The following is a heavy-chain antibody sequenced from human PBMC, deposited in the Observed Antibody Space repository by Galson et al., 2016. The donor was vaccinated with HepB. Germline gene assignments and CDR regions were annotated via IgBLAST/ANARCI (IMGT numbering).Heavy chain of an antibody. V-gene: IGHV3-23*01. CDR3: AKERLVRRIFDH. J-gene: IGHJ4*02. Sequence: SLRLSCAASGFVFSNFGLSWVRQAPGKGLEWVASISTRRTTYYSDSVQGRCTISRNNSNNTLYLQMNGLRAEDTAVYYCAKERLVRRIFDHWGQGTLLNVSS. CDR1: GFVFSNFG. CDR2: ISTRRTT. D-gene: IGHD1-1*01.